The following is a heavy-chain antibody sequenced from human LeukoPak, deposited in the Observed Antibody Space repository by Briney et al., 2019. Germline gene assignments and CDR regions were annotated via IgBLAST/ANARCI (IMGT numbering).Heavy chain of an antibody. D-gene: IGHD2/OR15-2a*01. V-gene: IGHV4-39*01. J-gene: IGHJ4*02. CDR2: VYSSGNV. CDR3: VRGAMVSKPGDF. Sequence: SETLSLTCSVSGVSVNSRSFYWNWVRQPPGKGLEWLGSVYSSGNVYQSPSLQSRGAISVDASNNSFSLTLKSVTAADTAVYFCVRGAMVSKPGDFWGQGALVIASS. CDR1: GVSVNSRSFY.